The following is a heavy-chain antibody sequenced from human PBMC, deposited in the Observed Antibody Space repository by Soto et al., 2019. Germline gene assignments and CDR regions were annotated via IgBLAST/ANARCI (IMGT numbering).Heavy chain of an antibody. J-gene: IGHJ3*02. CDR3: ARRTFGSSRSFDI. CDR2: ISDSGSLT. V-gene: IGHV3-23*01. CDR1: GFAFSSHP. Sequence: VRLSCAASGFAFSSHPMSWVRQAPEKGLEWVAGISDSGSLTYNADSVRGRFTISRDNSKNTLYLQMNSLRAEDTAVYYCARRTFGSSRSFDIWGQGTMVTVSS. D-gene: IGHD6-6*01.